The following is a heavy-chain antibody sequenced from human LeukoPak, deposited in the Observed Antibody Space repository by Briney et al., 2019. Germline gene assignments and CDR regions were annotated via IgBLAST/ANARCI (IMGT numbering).Heavy chain of an antibody. Sequence: PGGSLRLSCVASGFTFNLYAMSWVRQAPGEGLEWVSGISASGSTTYYGDSVKGRFTISRDNSKNTLYLQMNSLRAEGTAVYYCVYDFWSGYYGHWGQGTLVTVSS. CDR2: ISASGSTT. CDR1: GFTFNLYA. J-gene: IGHJ4*02. D-gene: IGHD3-3*01. CDR3: VYDFWSGYYGH. V-gene: IGHV3-23*01.